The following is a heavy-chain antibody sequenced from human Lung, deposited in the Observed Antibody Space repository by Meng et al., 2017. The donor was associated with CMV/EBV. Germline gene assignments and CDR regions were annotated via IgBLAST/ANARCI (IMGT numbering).Heavy chain of an antibody. Sequence: SETLSLTCTVSGGSVSTSSSYWSWIRQPPGKGLEWIGFIYNSGSTNDNPSLKSRVTISVDTSKNQFSLKLTSVTVADTAVYYCARGFYDFWSGFGAVDYWGQGMXVTVSS. CDR1: GGSVSTSSSY. D-gene: IGHD3-3*01. CDR2: IYNSGST. CDR3: ARGFYDFWSGFGAVDY. J-gene: IGHJ4*02. V-gene: IGHV4-61*01.